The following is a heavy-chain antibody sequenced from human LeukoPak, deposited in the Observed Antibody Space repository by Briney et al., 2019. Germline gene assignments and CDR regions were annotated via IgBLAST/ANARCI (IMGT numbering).Heavy chain of an antibody. CDR1: GGSSSGYY. CDR3: ARGYGYYFES. CDR2: INHSGST. Sequence: SETLSLTCAVYGGSSSGYYWSWIRQPPGKGLEWIGEINHSGSTNYNPSLKSRVTISVDTSKNQFSLKLSSVTTADTAVYYCARGYGYYFESWGQGTLVTVSS. V-gene: IGHV4-34*01. D-gene: IGHD4-17*01. J-gene: IGHJ4*02.